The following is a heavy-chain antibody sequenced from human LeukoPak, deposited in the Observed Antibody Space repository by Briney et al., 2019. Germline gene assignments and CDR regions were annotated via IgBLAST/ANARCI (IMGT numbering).Heavy chain of an antibody. J-gene: IGHJ5*02. CDR3: ARGVGYCSSTSCNAYNWFDP. CDR2: INAGNGNT. D-gene: IGHD2-2*01. Sequence: GASVKVSCKASGYTFTSYAMHWVRQAPGQRLEWMGWINAGNGNTKYSQKFQGRVTITRDTSASTAYMELSSLRSEDTAVYYCARGVGYCSSTSCNAYNWFDPWGQGTLVTVSS. CDR1: GYTFTSYA. V-gene: IGHV1-3*01.